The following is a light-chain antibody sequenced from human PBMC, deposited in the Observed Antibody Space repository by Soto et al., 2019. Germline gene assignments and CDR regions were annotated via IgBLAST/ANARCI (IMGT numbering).Light chain of an antibody. CDR1: QSVSVN. J-gene: IGKJ4*01. CDR3: QQDNNWPPLT. Sequence: EIVMTQSPATLSVSPGERGTLSCRASQSVSVNLAWYQQKPGQPPRLLIYGASTRATGIPARFSGSGSGTEFTLTINSLQSEDFAVYYCQQDNNWPPLTFGGGTKVDI. V-gene: IGKV3-15*01. CDR2: GAS.